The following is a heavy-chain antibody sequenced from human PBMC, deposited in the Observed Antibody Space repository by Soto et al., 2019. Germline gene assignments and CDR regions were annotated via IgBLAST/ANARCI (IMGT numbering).Heavy chain of an antibody. CDR3: AAGEASSRNLAPYYLDF. Sequence: SETLSLTCTVSGGSMRNYFWTWIRQPPGKGLAWIGYIHYSGTTSSFPSYNPSLRSRVTISEDTSKNQFSLKLLSVTTADTAVSFCAAGEASSRNLAPYYLDFWGQGTLVTVSS. CDR1: GGSMRNYF. J-gene: IGHJ4*02. V-gene: IGHV4-59*01. D-gene: IGHD6-13*01. CDR2: IHYSGTT.